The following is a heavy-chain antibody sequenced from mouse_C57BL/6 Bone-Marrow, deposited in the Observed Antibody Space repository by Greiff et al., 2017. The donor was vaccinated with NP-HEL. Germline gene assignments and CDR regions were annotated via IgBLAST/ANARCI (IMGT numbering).Heavy chain of an antibody. D-gene: IGHD1-1*01. CDR2: IYPGDGDT. V-gene: IGHV1-80*01. J-gene: IGHJ1*03. CDR3: ARGYYYGSSYWYFDV. Sequence: VQLQESGAELVKPGASVKLSCKASGYAFSSYWMNWVKQRPGKGLEWIGQIYPGDGDTNYNGKFKGKATLTADKSSSTAYMQLSSLTSEDSAVYFCARGYYYGSSYWYFDVWGTGTTVTVSS. CDR1: GYAFSSYW.